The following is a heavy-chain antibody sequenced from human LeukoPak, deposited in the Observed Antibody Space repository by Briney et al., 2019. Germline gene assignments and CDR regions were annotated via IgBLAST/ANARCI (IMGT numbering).Heavy chain of an antibody. CDR1: GGSISSYY. CDR3: ARAGAVAGHGIDY. D-gene: IGHD6-19*01. CDR2: IYYSGST. V-gene: IGHV4-59*01. Sequence: PSETLSLTCTVSGGSISSYYWSWIRQPPGKGLEWIGYIYYSGSTNYNPSLKSRVTISVDTSKNQFSLKLSSVTAADTAVYYCARAGAVAGHGIDYWGQGTLVTVSS. J-gene: IGHJ4*02.